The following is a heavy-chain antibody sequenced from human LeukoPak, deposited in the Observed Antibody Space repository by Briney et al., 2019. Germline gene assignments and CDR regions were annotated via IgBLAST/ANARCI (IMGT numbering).Heavy chain of an antibody. CDR2: IYHSGTT. J-gene: IGHJ4*02. CDR3: ASGYSSPPSFDY. V-gene: IGHV4-4*02. D-gene: IGHD6-13*01. CDR1: GGSISSSNW. Sequence: TSETLSLTCAVSGGSISSSNWWSWVRQPPGKGLEWIGEIYHSGTTNYNPSLKSRVTISVDKSKNQFSLKLSSVTAADTAVYYCASGYSSPPSFDYWGQGTLVIVSS.